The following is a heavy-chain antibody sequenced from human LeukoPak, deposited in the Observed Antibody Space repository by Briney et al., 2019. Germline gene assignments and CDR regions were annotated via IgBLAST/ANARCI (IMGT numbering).Heavy chain of an antibody. D-gene: IGHD2-2*01. Sequence: PSETLSLTCAVYGGSFSGYYWSWIRQPPGKGLEWIGEINHSGSTNYNPSLKSRVTISVDTSKNQFSLKLSSVTAADTAVYYCARQEEPSCYDYWGQGTLVTVSS. CDR3: ARQEEPSCYDY. V-gene: IGHV4-34*01. J-gene: IGHJ4*02. CDR1: GGSFSGYY. CDR2: INHSGST.